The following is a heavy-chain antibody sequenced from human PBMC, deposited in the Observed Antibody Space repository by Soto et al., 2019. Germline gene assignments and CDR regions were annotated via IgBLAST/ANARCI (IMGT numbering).Heavy chain of an antibody. J-gene: IGHJ4*02. D-gene: IGHD1-26*01. V-gene: IGHV1-69*06. CDR2: IIPIFGTA. CDR3: ARLRTIVGAFDY. CDR1: GGTFSSYA. Sequence: GASVKVSCKASGGTFSSYAISWVRQAPGQGLEWMGGIIPIFGTANYAQKFQGRVTITADKSTSTAYMELSSLRSEDTAVYYCARLRTIVGAFDYWGQGTLVTVSS.